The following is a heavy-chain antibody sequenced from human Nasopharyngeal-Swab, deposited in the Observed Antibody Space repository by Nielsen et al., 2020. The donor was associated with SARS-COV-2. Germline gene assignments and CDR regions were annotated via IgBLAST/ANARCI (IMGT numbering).Heavy chain of an antibody. CDR3: ASGGLVRNYYYYYMDV. D-gene: IGHD6-6*01. J-gene: IGHJ6*03. V-gene: IGHV1-69*13. CDR1: GGTFSSYA. CDR2: IIPIFGTA. Sequence: PVKVSCKASGGTFSSYAISWVRQAPGQGLEWMGGIIPIFGTANYAQKFQGRVTITADESTSTAYMELSSLRSEDTAVYYCASGGLVRNYYYYYMDVWGKGTTVTVSS.